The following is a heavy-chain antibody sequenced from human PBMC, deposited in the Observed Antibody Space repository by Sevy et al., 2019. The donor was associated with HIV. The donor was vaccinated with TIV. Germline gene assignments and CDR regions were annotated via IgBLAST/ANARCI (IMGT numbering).Heavy chain of an antibody. CDR1: GFIISDYE. J-gene: IGHJ3*02. Sequence: GGSLRLSCEAFGFIISDYEMMWVRQAPGKGLEWVSYISPSRTTIYHAVSPKGRFTTSRDNARNSLSLHLDNLRAEDTAVYYCAKGSKATGSAFDIWGQGTMVTVSS. CDR2: ISPSRTTI. V-gene: IGHV3-48*03. D-gene: IGHD1-1*01. CDR3: AKGSKATGSAFDI.